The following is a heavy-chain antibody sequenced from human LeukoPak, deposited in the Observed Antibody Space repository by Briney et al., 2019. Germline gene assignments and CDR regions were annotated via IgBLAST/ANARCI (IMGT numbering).Heavy chain of an antibody. J-gene: IGHJ4*02. D-gene: IGHD3-9*01. CDR2: VYYSGST. CDR3: AKGRKDFDTNLGPFDS. V-gene: IGHV4-39*07. Sequence: SETLSLTCTVSGGSISSSSYYWGWIRQPPGKGLEWIGSVYYSGSTFYNPSLKSRVTMSLDTSKNQFSLKVTSVTTADTAVCYCAKGRKDFDTNLGPFDSWGQGILVTVSS. CDR1: GGSISSSSYY.